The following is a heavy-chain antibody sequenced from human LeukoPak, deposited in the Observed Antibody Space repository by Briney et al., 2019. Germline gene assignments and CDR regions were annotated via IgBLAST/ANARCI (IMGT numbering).Heavy chain of an antibody. V-gene: IGHV3-21*01. Sequence: GGSLRLSCAASGFTFSSYSMNWVRQAPGKGLEWVSSISSSSSYIYYADSVKGRFTISRDNAKNSLYLQMNSLRAEDTAVYYCVRDFGIDCSSTSCLETDYWGQGTLVTVSS. CDR1: GFTFSSYS. J-gene: IGHJ4*02. CDR2: ISSSSSYI. CDR3: VRDFGIDCSSTSCLETDY. D-gene: IGHD2-2*01.